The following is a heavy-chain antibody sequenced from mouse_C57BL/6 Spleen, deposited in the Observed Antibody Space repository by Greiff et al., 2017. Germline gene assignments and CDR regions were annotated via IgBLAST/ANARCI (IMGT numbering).Heavy chain of an antibody. J-gene: IGHJ4*01. D-gene: IGHD1-1*01. CDR3: ERDYYGSSYDAMDY. CDR2: ISSGSSTI. Sequence: EVQRVESGGGLVKPGGSLKLSCAASGFTFSDYGMHWVRQAPEKGLEWVAYISSGSSTIYYADTVKGRFTISRDNAKNTLFLQMTSLRSEDTAMYYCERDYYGSSYDAMDYWGQGTSVTVSS. CDR1: GFTFSDYG. V-gene: IGHV5-17*01.